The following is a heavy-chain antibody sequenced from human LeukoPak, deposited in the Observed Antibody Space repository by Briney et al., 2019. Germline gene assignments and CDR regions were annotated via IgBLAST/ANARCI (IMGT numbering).Heavy chain of an antibody. CDR2: IESDGSST. Sequence: GGSLRLSCTASGFTFSSHWMHWVRQAPGKGLVWVSRIESDGSSTSYADFVKGRFTISRDNAKSTLYLQMNSLRAEDTAVYYCARVVATVHYFDNWGQGTLVTVSS. D-gene: IGHD5-12*01. CDR3: ARVVATVHYFDN. J-gene: IGHJ4*02. V-gene: IGHV3-74*01. CDR1: GFTFSSHW.